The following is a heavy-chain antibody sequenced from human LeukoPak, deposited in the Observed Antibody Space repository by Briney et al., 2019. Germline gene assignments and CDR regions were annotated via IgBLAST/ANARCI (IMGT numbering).Heavy chain of an antibody. CDR2: INPNSGGT. D-gene: IGHD5-18*01. Sequence: ASVKVSCKASGYTFTDYYMHWVRQAPGQGLEWMGWINPNSGGTNYAQKFQGRVTMTRDTSISTAYMELSRLRSDDTAVYYCARTVGDVDSAMGLDYWGQGTLVTVSS. CDR1: GYTFTDYY. V-gene: IGHV1-2*02. J-gene: IGHJ4*02. CDR3: ARTVGDVDSAMGLDY.